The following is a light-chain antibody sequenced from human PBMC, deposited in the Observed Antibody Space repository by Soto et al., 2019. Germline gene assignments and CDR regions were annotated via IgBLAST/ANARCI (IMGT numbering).Light chain of an antibody. Sequence: DIKMTQSPSTLSASVGDRDSITCRASQSISRQLAWYQQKPGKAPNLLIYQASNLETGVPSRFTGSGSGTEFALTISSLQPDDLATHYCLQYQSYWTFGQGTKVEVK. CDR2: QAS. J-gene: IGKJ1*01. CDR1: QSISRQ. V-gene: IGKV1-5*03. CDR3: LQYQSYWT.